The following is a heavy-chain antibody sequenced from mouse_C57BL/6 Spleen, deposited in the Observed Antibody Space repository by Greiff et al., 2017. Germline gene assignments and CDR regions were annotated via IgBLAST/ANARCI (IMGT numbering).Heavy chain of an antibody. CDR2: IDPSDSET. V-gene: IGHV1-52*01. D-gene: IGHD2-4*01. Sequence: QVQLQQPGAELVRPGSSVKLSCKASGYTFTSYWMHWVKQRPIQGLEWIGNIDPSDSETHYNQKFKDKATLTVDKSSSTAYMQLSSLTSEDSAVYYCARTGVYYDYDYYAMDYWGRGTSVTVSS. J-gene: IGHJ4*01. CDR1: GYTFTSYW. CDR3: ARTGVYYDYDYYAMDY.